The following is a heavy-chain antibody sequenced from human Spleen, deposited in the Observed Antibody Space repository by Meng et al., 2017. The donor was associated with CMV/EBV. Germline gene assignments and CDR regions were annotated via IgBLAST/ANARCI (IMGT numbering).Heavy chain of an antibody. CDR2: INPKSGGT. CDR1: GYTFTSHG. CDR3: ARDWPRDGVTNQIRYYYYGMDV. D-gene: IGHD2-21*02. V-gene: IGHV1-2*02. J-gene: IGHJ6*02. Sequence: ASVKVSCKASGYTFTSHGISWVRQAPGQGLEWMGWINPKSGGTHYAQRFQGRVTLTRDTSIRTTYMELSRLRSDDTAVYYCARDWPRDGVTNQIRYYYYGMDVWGQGTTVTVSS.